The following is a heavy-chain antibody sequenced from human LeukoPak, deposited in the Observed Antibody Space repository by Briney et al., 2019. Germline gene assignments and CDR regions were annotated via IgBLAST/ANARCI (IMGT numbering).Heavy chain of an antibody. CDR2: ISGGGDNT. CDR1: GFIFSSYT. V-gene: IGHV3-23*01. Sequence: PGGSLRLSCAASGFIFSSYTMSWVRQAPGKGLEWVSAISGGGDNTYYAASVKGRFTTTRDKSKNTLYLQMNSLRAEDTALYYCATPRSSYYYYGMDVWGQGTTVIVSS. CDR3: ATPRSSYYYYGMDV. J-gene: IGHJ6*02.